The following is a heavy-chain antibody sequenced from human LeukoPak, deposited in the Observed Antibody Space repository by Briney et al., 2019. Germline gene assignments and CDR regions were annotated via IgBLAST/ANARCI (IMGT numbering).Heavy chain of an antibody. CDR1: GYTLTELS. D-gene: IGHD3-10*01. V-gene: IGHV1-24*01. Sequence: GASVKVSCKVSGYTLTELSMHWVRQAPGKGLEWMGGFDPEDGETIYAQKFQGRVTMTEDTSTDTAYMELSSLRSEDTAVYYCATSHYRTTWRYDAFDIWGQGTMVTVSS. CDR2: FDPEDGET. CDR3: ATSHYRTTWRYDAFDI. J-gene: IGHJ3*02.